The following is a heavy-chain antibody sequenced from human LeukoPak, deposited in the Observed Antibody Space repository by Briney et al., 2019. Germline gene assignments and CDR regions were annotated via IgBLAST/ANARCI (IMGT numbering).Heavy chain of an antibody. D-gene: IGHD3-22*01. J-gene: IGHJ6*03. CDR1: GGSISSGSYY. Sequence: SETLSLTCTVSGGSISSGSYYWSWIRQPAGKGLEWIGCIYTSGSTNYNPSLKSRVTISVVTSKNQFSLKLSSVTAADTAVYYCARVSSGPYYYYYMDVWGKGTTVTVSS. CDR3: ARVSSGPYYYYYMDV. CDR2: IYTSGST. V-gene: IGHV4-61*02.